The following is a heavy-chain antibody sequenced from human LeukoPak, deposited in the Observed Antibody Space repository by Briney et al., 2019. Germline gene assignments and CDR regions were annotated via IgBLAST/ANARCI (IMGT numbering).Heavy chain of an antibody. Sequence: SETLSLTCTVSGYSISSGYYWGWIRQPPGKGLEWIGSIYHSGSTYYNPSLKSRVTISVDTSKNQFSLKLSSVTAADTAVYYCARDHPDGWVAATPRGFDPWGQGTLVTVSS. D-gene: IGHD2-15*01. CDR3: ARDHPDGWVAATPRGFDP. J-gene: IGHJ5*02. CDR1: GYSISSGYY. V-gene: IGHV4-38-2*02. CDR2: IYHSGST.